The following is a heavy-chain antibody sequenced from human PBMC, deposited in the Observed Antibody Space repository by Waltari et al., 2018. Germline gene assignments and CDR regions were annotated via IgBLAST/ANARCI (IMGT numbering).Heavy chain of an antibody. D-gene: IGHD2-2*01. CDR1: GFTFSSSG. V-gene: IGHV3-30*18. CDR3: AKDRGSSTSFIDV. CDR2: IWYDGSNK. Sequence: QVQLVESGGGVVQPGRSLRLSCAASGFTFSSSGMHWVRQAAGKGLEWVAVIWYDGSNKYYADSVKGRFTISRDNSKNTLYLQMNSLRAEDTAMYYCAKDRGSSTSFIDVWGKGTTVTVSS. J-gene: IGHJ6*04.